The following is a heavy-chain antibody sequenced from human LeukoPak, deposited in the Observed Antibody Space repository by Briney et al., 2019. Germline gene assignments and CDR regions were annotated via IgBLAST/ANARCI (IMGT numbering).Heavy chain of an antibody. CDR1: GFTFSSYA. Sequence: GGSLRLSCAASGFTFSSYAMHWVRQAPGKGLEWVAVISYDGSNKYYADSVKGRFTISRDNSKNTLYLQMNSLRAEDTAVYYCARAPRYCSGGSCYNGYWGQGTLVTVSS. J-gene: IGHJ4*02. D-gene: IGHD2-15*01. CDR3: ARAPRYCSGGSCYNGY. CDR2: ISYDGSNK. V-gene: IGHV3-30*04.